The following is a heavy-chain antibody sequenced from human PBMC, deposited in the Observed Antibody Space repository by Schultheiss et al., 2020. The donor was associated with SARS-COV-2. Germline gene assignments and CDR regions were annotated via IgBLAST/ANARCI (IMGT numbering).Heavy chain of an antibody. V-gene: IGHV4-59*08. J-gene: IGHJ2*01. CDR2: IYYSGST. CDR1: GGSISSYY. Sequence: SETLSLTCTVSGGSISSYYWSWIRQPPGKGLEWIGYIYYSGSTNYNPSLKSRVTISVDTSKNQFSLKLSSVTAADTAVYYCARGFALRSWYFDLWGRGTLVTVSS. CDR3: ARGFALRSWYFDL.